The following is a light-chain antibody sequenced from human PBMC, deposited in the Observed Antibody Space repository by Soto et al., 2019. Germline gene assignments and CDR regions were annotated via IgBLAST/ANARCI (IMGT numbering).Light chain of an antibody. J-gene: IGKJ3*01. CDR3: QQYYSYPLT. Sequence: AIRMTQSPSSFSASTGDRVTITCRASQGISSYSAWYQQKPGTAPKLLIYAASTLQSGVPSRFSGSGSGTDFTLTISCLQSEDFATYYCQQYYSYPLTFGPGTKVDIK. CDR2: AAS. CDR1: QGISSY. V-gene: IGKV1-8*01.